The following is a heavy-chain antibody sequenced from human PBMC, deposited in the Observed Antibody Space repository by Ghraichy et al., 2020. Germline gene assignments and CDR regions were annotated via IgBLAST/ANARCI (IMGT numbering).Heavy chain of an antibody. Sequence: GGSLRLSCAASGFSFGSYAMSWVRQAPGKGLEWVSSISAGGDRTYYADSVKGRLTISRDNSKDTLSLQMSSLRGEDTAVYYCAKDYYYQSDGPAEVFNRWAEATLFTFST. CDR2: ISAGGDRT. CDR1: GFSFGSYA. J-gene: IGHJ5*02. D-gene: IGHD3-10*01. V-gene: IGHV3-23*01. CDR3: AKDYYYQSDGPAEVFNR.